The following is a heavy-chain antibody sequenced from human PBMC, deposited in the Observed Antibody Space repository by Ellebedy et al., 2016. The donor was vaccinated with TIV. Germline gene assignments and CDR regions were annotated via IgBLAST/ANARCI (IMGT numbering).Heavy chain of an antibody. J-gene: IGHJ6*02. CDR3: ARHLLVTMIVAGGPYGMDV. D-gene: IGHD3-22*01. V-gene: IGHV5-10-1*01. CDR2: IDPSDSYT. CDR1: GYSFTSYW. Sequence: GGSLRLSCKGSGYSFTSYWISWVRQMPGKGLEWMGRIDPSDSYTNYSPSFQGHVTISADKSISTAYLQWSSLKASDTAMYYCARHLLVTMIVAGGPYGMDVWGQGTTVTVSS.